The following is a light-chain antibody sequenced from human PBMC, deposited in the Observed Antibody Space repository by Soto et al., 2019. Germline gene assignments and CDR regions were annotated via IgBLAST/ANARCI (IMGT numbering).Light chain of an antibody. Sequence: DIQMTQSPSTLSASVGDTVTITCRASQSLSRWLAWYQQKPGKAPKLLIYKASTLESAGPSRFSGSGSGTSFPLTINHPQPIDFAISYCPHSSNIPSTFAGGP. CDR1: QSLSRW. CDR3: PHSSNIPST. V-gene: IGKV1-5*03. J-gene: IGKJ4*01. CDR2: KAS.